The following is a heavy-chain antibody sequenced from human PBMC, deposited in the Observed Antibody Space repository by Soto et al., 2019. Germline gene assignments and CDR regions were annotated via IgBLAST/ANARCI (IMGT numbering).Heavy chain of an antibody. Sequence: EVQLLESGGGLVQPGGSLRLSCAASGFTFSSYAMSWVRQAPGKGLEWVLVISASGGSTYYADSVKGRFTISRDNSKNTLYLQMNSLRAEDTAVYYCAKHRDGYNAFDNWGQGTLVTVSS. CDR2: ISASGGST. CDR3: AKHRDGYNAFDN. V-gene: IGHV3-23*01. CDR1: GFTFSSYA. D-gene: IGHD6-25*01. J-gene: IGHJ4*02.